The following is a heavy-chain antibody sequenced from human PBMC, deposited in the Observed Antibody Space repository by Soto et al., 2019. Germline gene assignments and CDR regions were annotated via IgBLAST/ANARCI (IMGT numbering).Heavy chain of an antibody. CDR3: ARGDYGDYGGRGHFDY. Sequence: ASVKVSCKASGYTFTGYYMHWVRQAPGQGLEWMGWINPNSGGTNYAQKFQGWVTMTRDTSISTAYMELSRLRSDDTAVYYCARGDYGDYGGRGHFDYWGQGTLVTVSS. CDR1: GYTFTGYY. J-gene: IGHJ4*02. D-gene: IGHD4-17*01. CDR2: INPNSGGT. V-gene: IGHV1-2*04.